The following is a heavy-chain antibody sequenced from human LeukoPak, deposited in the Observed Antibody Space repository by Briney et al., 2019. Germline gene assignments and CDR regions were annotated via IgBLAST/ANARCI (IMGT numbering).Heavy chain of an antibody. J-gene: IGHJ4*02. D-gene: IGHD5-18*01. CDR2: ISGSGGST. Sequence: GGSLRLPCAASGFTFSSYAMSWVRQAPGKGLEWVSAISGSGGSTYYADSVKGRFTISRDNSKNTLYLQMNSLRAEDTAVYYCAKARGYSYGSNYFDYWGQGTLVTVSS. CDR1: GFTFSSYA. CDR3: AKARGYSYGSNYFDY. V-gene: IGHV3-23*01.